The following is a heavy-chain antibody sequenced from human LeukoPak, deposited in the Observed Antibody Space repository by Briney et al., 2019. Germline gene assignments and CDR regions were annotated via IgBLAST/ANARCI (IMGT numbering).Heavy chain of an antibody. J-gene: IGHJ4*02. CDR3: ARASIAARTGFDY. D-gene: IGHD6-6*01. V-gene: IGHV1-69*02. Sequence: SVKVSCKASGGTFSSYTISWVRQAPGQGLEWMGRIIPILGIANYAQKFQGRVTITADKSTSTAYMELSSLRSEDTAAYYCARASIAARTGFDYWGQGTLVTVSS. CDR2: IIPILGIA. CDR1: GGTFSSYT.